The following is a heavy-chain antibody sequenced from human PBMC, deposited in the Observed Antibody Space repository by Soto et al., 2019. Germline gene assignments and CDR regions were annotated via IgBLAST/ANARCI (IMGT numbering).Heavy chain of an antibody. D-gene: IGHD3-10*01. CDR1: GYTFTSYY. CDR2: INPSGGST. Sequence: ASVKVSCKASGYTFTSYYMHWVRQAPGQGLEWMGIINPSGGSTSYAQKFQGRVTMTRDTSTSTVYMELSSLRSEDTAVYYRARVLSVGTMVRGVLDYWGQGTLVTVSS. CDR3: ARVLSVGTMVRGVLDY. J-gene: IGHJ4*02. V-gene: IGHV1-46*01.